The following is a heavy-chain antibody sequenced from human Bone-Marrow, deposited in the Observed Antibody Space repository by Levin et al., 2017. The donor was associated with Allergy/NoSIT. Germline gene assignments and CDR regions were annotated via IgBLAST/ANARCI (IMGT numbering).Heavy chain of an antibody. CDR3: ARGGQRRLRFLEWSTKNYYYYGMDV. CDR1: GYTFTSYD. Sequence: EASVKVSCKASGYTFTSYDINWVRQATGQGLEWMGWMNPNSGNTGYAQKFQGRVTMTRNTSISTAYMELSSLRSEDTAVYYCARGGQRRLRFLEWSTKNYYYYGMDVWGQGTTVTVSS. CDR2: MNPNSGNT. D-gene: IGHD3-3*01. J-gene: IGHJ6*02. V-gene: IGHV1-8*01.